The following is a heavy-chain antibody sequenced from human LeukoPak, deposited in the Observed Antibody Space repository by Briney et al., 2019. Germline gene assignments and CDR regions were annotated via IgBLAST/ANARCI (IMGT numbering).Heavy chain of an antibody. CDR1: GFTFSSYA. V-gene: IGHV3-23*01. CDR3: AKSKIHYSSSWYYFDY. J-gene: IGHJ4*02. CDR2: ISGSGGST. Sequence: GGSLRLPCAASGFTFSSYAMSWVRQAPGKGLEWVSAISGSGGSTYYADSVKGRFAISRDNSKNTLYLQMNSLRAEDTAVYYCAKSKIHYSSSWYYFDYWGQGTLVTVSS. D-gene: IGHD6-13*01.